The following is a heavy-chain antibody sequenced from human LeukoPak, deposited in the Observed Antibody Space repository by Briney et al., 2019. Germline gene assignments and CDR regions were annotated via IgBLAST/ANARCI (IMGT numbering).Heavy chain of an antibody. CDR1: GGSISGSSYC. Sequence: SETLSLTCSVSGGSISGSSYCWGWIRQPPGKGLEWIGSIYYSGRTYYNPSLKSRVTISIDTFKNQFSLKLSSVTAADTAVYYCAREGLRGRRYYDILTGPNWFDPWGQGTLVTVSS. CDR3: AREGLRGRRYYDILTGPNWFDP. V-gene: IGHV4-39*07. CDR2: IYYSGRT. J-gene: IGHJ5*02. D-gene: IGHD3-9*01.